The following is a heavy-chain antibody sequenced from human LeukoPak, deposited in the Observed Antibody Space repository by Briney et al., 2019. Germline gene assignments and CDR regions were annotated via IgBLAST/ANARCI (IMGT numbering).Heavy chain of an antibody. J-gene: IGHJ4*02. CDR2: ISSSSRTI. CDR3: ARDLLLTTVTPFDY. D-gene: IGHD4-17*01. Sequence: VGSVRLSCAASGFTFSSYGMNWVRQAPGKRLEWVSYISSSSRTIYYADSVKGRFTISRDDAKNSLYLQMNSLRAEDTAVYYCARDLLLTTVTPFDYWGQGTLVTVSS. V-gene: IGHV3-48*01. CDR1: GFTFSSYG.